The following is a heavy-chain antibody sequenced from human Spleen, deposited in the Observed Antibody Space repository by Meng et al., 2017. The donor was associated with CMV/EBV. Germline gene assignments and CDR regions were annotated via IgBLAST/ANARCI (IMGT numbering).Heavy chain of an antibody. CDR2: ISSSGVTI. CDR1: GFPFNDYY. D-gene: IGHD2-2*01. Sequence: GGSLRLSCAASGFPFNDYYMSWIRQAPGKGLEWVSYISSSGVTISYADSVKGRFTISRDNSKNTLYLQMNSLRDEDTAVYYCARAGFRTYQVDYWGQGTLVTVSS. J-gene: IGHJ4*02. V-gene: IGHV3-11*04. CDR3: ARAGFRTYQVDY.